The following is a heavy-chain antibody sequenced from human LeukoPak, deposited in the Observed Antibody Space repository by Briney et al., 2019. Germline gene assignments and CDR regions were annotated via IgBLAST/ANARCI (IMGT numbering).Heavy chain of an antibody. Sequence: PSETLSLTCTVSGYSISSGYYWGWIRQPPGKGLEWIGSIYHSGSTYYNPSLKSRVTISVDTSKNQFSLKLSSVTAADTAVYYCARDQYDFWSGYCTGDFDYWGQGTLVTVSS. CDR3: ARDQYDFWSGYCTGDFDY. CDR2: IYHSGST. J-gene: IGHJ4*02. V-gene: IGHV4-38-2*02. CDR1: GYSISSGYY. D-gene: IGHD3-3*01.